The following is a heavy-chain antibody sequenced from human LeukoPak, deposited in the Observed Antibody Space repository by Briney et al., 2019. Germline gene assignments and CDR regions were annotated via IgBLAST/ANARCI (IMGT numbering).Heavy chain of an antibody. CDR2: LSTYDGNT. CDR3: ARDRTSLSDPIVHDY. J-gene: IGHJ4*02. CDR1: GYTFTTYG. V-gene: IGHV1-18*01. Sequence: ASVKVSCKASGYTFTTYGLSWLRQAPGQGLEWMGWLSTYDGNTDYAQRFQGRVTMTTDTSTTTAYLELRSLRSDDTAVYYCARDRTSLSDPIVHDYWGQGTPVTVSS. D-gene: IGHD2/OR15-2a*01.